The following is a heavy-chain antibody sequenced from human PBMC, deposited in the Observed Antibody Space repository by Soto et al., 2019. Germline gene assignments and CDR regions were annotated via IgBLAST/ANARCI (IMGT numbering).Heavy chain of an antibody. Sequence: QVQLVQSGAEVKKPGASVKVSCKASGYTFTSYGISWVRQAPGQGLEWMGWISAYNGNTNYAQKLQGRVTMTTDTSTSTTNMDLRRLRSDDTAVYYCARILRDTAMVYGMDVWGQGTTVTVSS. CDR1: GYTFTSYG. CDR3: ARILRDTAMVYGMDV. V-gene: IGHV1-18*01. J-gene: IGHJ6*02. CDR2: ISAYNGNT. D-gene: IGHD5-18*01.